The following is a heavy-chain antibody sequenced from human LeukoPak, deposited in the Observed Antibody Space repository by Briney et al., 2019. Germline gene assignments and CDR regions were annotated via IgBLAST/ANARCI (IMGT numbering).Heavy chain of an antibody. CDR3: ARRASYYDSSGYRVDAFDI. CDR1: GYSFTSYW. Sequence: GGPLKISCKGSGYSFTSYWIAWVRLIPGKALEWMGIIYGGDSDTRYSPSYQGQVTLSADKSISTAYLQWSSLKASDTAMYYCARRASYYDSSGYRVDAFDIWGQGTMVNRLS. J-gene: IGHJ3*02. V-gene: IGHV5-51*01. CDR2: IYGGDSDT. D-gene: IGHD3-22*01.